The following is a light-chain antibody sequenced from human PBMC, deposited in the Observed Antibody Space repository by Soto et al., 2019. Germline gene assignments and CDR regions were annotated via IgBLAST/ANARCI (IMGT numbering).Light chain of an antibody. Sequence: EIVLTQSPATLSLSPGERATLSCRASQSVSSYLAWYQQKPGQAPRLLIYDASNRATGIPARFSGSGSGTDSTLTISSLEPEDFAVYYCQQPGVTFGQGTRL. V-gene: IGKV3-11*01. CDR3: QQPGVT. CDR1: QSVSSY. J-gene: IGKJ5*01. CDR2: DAS.